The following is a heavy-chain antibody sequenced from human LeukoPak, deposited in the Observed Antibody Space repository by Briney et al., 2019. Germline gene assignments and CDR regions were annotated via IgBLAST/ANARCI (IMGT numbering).Heavy chain of an antibody. CDR3: ARDGVYYDSSGPLRAGVAFDI. CDR2: ISSSSSYI. J-gene: IGHJ3*02. D-gene: IGHD3-22*01. V-gene: IGHV3-21*01. CDR1: GFTFSSYS. Sequence: GGSLRLSCAASGFTFSSYSMNWVHQAPGKGLEWVSSISSSSSYIYYADSVKGRFTISRDNAKNSLYLQMNSLRAEDTAVYYCARDGVYYDSSGPLRAGVAFDIWGQGTMVTVSS.